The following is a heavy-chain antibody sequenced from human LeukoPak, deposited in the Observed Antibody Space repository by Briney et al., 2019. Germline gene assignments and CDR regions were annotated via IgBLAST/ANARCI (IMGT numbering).Heavy chain of an antibody. V-gene: IGHV4-39*01. CDR1: GGSISSSSYY. Sequence: SQTLSLTCTVSGGSISSSSYYWGWIRQPPGKGLEWIGCIYYSGSTYYNPSLKSRVTISVDTSKNQFSLKLSSVTAADTAVYYCARQGWELDYWGQGTLVTVSS. D-gene: IGHD1-26*01. J-gene: IGHJ4*02. CDR3: ARQGWELDY. CDR2: IYYSGST.